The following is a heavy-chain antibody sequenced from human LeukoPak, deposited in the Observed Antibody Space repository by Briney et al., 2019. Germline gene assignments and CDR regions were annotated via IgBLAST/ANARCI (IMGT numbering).Heavy chain of an antibody. V-gene: IGHV3-74*01. Sequence: GGSLRLSCAASGFTFSTYWMHWVRQAPGKGLVWVSRINSDGSSTSYADSVKGRFTISRDNAKNSLYLLMNSLRDEDTAVYFCARVDSSGYHLFDYWGQGTLVTVSS. J-gene: IGHJ4*02. D-gene: IGHD3-22*01. CDR2: INSDGSST. CDR1: GFTFSTYW. CDR3: ARVDSSGYHLFDY.